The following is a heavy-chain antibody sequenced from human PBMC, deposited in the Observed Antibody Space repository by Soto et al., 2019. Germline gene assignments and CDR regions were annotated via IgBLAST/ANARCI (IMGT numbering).Heavy chain of an antibody. J-gene: IGHJ6*02. Sequence: VGSLRLSCAASGFTVSSNYMSWVRQAPGKGLEWVSVIYSGGSTYYADSVKGRFTISRDNSKNTLYLQMNSLRAEDTAVYYCARGRGVGATHLGYYYYGMDVWGQGTTVTV. CDR1: GFTVSSNY. V-gene: IGHV3-53*01. CDR2: IYSGGST. D-gene: IGHD1-26*01. CDR3: ARGRGVGATHLGYYYYGMDV.